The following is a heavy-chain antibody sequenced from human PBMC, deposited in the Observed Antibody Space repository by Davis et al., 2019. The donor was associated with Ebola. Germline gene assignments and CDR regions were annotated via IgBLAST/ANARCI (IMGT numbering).Heavy chain of an antibody. D-gene: IGHD2-8*01. V-gene: IGHV4-34*01. CDR1: GASISSYY. Sequence: PSETLSLTCTVSGASISSYYWSWIRQPPGKGLEWIGEINHSGSTNYNPSLKSRVTISVDTSKNQFSLKLSSVTAADTAVYYCARYNGYYYGMDVWGQGTTVTVSS. CDR2: INHSGST. J-gene: IGHJ6*02. CDR3: ARYNGYYYGMDV.